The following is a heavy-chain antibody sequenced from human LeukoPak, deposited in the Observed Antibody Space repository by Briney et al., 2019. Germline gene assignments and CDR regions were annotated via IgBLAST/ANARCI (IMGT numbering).Heavy chain of an antibody. Sequence: GGSLRLSCETSGFIFSNCWMTWVRQAPGKGLEWVANIKTDASEKYYADSVKGRFTISRDNAKMSLYLQMNSLRVEDTAVYYCARERLRLGELSLTYFDYWGQGTLVTVSS. D-gene: IGHD3-16*02. CDR2: IKTDASEK. J-gene: IGHJ4*02. CDR3: ARERLRLGELSLTYFDY. V-gene: IGHV3-7*01. CDR1: GFIFSNCW.